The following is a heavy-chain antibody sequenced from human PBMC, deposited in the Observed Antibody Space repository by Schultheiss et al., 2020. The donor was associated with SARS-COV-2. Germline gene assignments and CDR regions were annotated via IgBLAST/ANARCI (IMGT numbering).Heavy chain of an antibody. J-gene: IGHJ4*02. V-gene: IGHV3-23*01. CDR2: IGGSGGST. CDR1: GFTFDDYA. CDR3: TGSGWYAY. Sequence: GGSLRLSCAASGFTFDDYAMHWVRQAPGKGLEWVSAIGGSGGSTYYADSVKGRFTISRDNSKNTLYLQMNSLRAEDTAVYYCTGSGWYAYWGQGTLVTVSS. D-gene: IGHD6-19*01.